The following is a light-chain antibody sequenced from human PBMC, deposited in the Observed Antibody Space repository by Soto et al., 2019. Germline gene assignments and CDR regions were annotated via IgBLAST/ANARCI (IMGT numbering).Light chain of an antibody. J-gene: IGKJ1*01. V-gene: IGKV3-20*01. Sequence: EIVMPQSPSTLSVSPGEGATLSCRASQSVSISLAWYQHKPGQAPRLLIHGASSRATGIPDRFTGSGSGTDFTLTISRLEPEDFAVYYCQQYGSSPRTFGQGTKVDIK. CDR2: GAS. CDR3: QQYGSSPRT. CDR1: QSVSIS.